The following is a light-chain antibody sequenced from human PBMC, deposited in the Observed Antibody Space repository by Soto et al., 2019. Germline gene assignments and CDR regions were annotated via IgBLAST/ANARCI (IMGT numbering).Light chain of an antibody. CDR1: SSNIGAGYD. CDR2: GNS. CDR3: QSYDSSLSGSV. Sequence: QSVLTQPPSVSGAPGQRVTISCTGSSSNIGAGYDVHWYQQLPGTAPKLLIYGNSNRPSGVPDRFSGSKSGTSASLGITGLQAEDEADYYCQSYDSSLSGSVFRTGTKLTVL. V-gene: IGLV1-40*01. J-gene: IGLJ1*01.